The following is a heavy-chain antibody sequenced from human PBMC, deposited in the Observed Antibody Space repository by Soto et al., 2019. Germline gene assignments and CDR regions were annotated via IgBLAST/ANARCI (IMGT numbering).Heavy chain of an antibody. Sequence: SETLSLTCTVSGDSISSNNNYWSWIRQPPGEGLEWIGFISYSGTTSYSPSLKSRVAISLDTSKNQFSLSLSSVTAADPAVYYCARGRGYSYGLDPWGQGTLVT. J-gene: IGHJ5*02. CDR2: ISYSGTT. CDR1: GDSISSNNNY. V-gene: IGHV4-30-4*01. D-gene: IGHD5-18*01. CDR3: ARGRGYSYGLDP.